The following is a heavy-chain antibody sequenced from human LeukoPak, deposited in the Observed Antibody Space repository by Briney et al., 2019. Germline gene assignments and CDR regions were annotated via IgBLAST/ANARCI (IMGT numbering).Heavy chain of an antibody. D-gene: IGHD6-19*01. V-gene: IGHV1-2*02. CDR1: GYTFTGYY. J-gene: IGHJ3*02. CDR3: ARDSSGWRTDAFDI. Sequence: ASVKVSCKASGYTFTGYYMHWVRQAPGQGLEWMGWINPNSGGTNYAQKFQGRVTMTRDTSISTAYMELSRLRSDDTGVYYCARDSSGWRTDAFDIWGQGTMVTVSS. CDR2: INPNSGGT.